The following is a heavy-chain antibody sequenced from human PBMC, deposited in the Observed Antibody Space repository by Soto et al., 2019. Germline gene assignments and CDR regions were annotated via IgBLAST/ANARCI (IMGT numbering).Heavy chain of an antibody. V-gene: IGHV5-10-1*01. CDR1: GYSFTIYW. J-gene: IGHJ5*02. D-gene: IGHD6-19*01. Sequence: GESLKISCKGSGYSFTIYWISWVRQMPGKGLEWMGRIDPSDSYTNYSPSFQGHVTISADKSISTAYLQWSSLKASDTAMYYCASSRIAVAGNRDDWFDPWGQGTLVTVSS. CDR2: IDPSDSYT. CDR3: ASSRIAVAGNRDDWFDP.